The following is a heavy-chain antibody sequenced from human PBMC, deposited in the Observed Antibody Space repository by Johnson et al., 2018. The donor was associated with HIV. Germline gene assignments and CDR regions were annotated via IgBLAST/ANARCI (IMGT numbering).Heavy chain of an antibody. CDR1: GFTFSNYA. CDR2: ISYDGSNK. D-gene: IGHD3-3*01. J-gene: IGHJ3*02. CDR3: ARPLQFLEWSDAFDM. Sequence: QVQLVESGGGLVQPGGSLRLSCAASGFTFSNYAIHWVRQAPGKGLEWVAVISYDGSNKYCADSVQGRFTVSRDNYKNTLYLQMNSLRGEDTAVYYCARPLQFLEWSDAFDMWGQGTMVTVSS. V-gene: IGHV3-30*04.